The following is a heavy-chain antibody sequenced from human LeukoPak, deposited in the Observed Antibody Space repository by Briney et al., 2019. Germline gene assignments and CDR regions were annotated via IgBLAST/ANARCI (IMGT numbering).Heavy chain of an antibody. CDR1: GFTFSSYW. V-gene: IGHV3-7*03. Sequence: GGSLRLSCEASGFTFSSYWMSWVRQAPGKGLEWVANIKQDGSEKYYVDSVKGRFTISRDNAKNSLYLQMNSLRAEDTAVYYCARDNSVRDEAWWFNPWGQGTLVTVSS. CDR3: ARDNSVRDEAWWFNP. D-gene: IGHD5-24*01. J-gene: IGHJ5*02. CDR2: IKQDGSEK.